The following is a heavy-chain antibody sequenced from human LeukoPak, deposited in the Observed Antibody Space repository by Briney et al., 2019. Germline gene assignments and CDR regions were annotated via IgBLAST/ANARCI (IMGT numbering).Heavy chain of an antibody. J-gene: IGHJ5*02. CDR1: GGSISNHY. CDR3: ARDPSSFGGRFDP. CDR2: IYNSVTT. D-gene: IGHD3-10*01. V-gene: IGHV4-59*11. Sequence: SETLSLTCTVSGGSISNHYWSWIRQPPGKGLEWIGYIYNSVTTNYNPSLKSRVTISADTSKNQFSLKLTSVTAADTAVYYCARDPSSFGGRFDPWGQGTLVAVSS.